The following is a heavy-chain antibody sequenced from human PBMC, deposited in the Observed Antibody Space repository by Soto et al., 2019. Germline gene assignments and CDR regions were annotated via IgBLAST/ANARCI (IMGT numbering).Heavy chain of an antibody. Sequence: EVLLVQSGAEVKKPGESLKISCKGSGYSFTSHWIGWVRQMPGKGLDWMGIIYPGDSDPRYSPSFQGQVTISADKSITTAYLQWSSLKASDTAMDYCARGIVVVNVTNALDIWGQGTMVIVSS. J-gene: IGHJ3*02. CDR1: GYSFTSHW. CDR3: ARGIVVVNVTNALDI. D-gene: IGHD2-21*01. CDR2: IYPGDSDP. V-gene: IGHV5-51*01.